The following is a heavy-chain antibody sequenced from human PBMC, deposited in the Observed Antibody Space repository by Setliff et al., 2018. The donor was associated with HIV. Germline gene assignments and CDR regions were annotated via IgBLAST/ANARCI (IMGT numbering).Heavy chain of an antibody. J-gene: IGHJ4*02. CDR3: SADVPEVSSPIDY. D-gene: IGHD2-8*01. Sequence: PGGSLRISCVGSGFTFSHAWMSWVRQAPGKGLEWIGRMKSEVGGGTIDYAAPVNGRFTISRDDSKNMLFLQMDNLRTEDTAIYYCSADVPEVSSPIDYWGQGTLVTVS. CDR2: MKSEVGGGTI. V-gene: IGHV3-15*01. CDR1: GFTFSHAW.